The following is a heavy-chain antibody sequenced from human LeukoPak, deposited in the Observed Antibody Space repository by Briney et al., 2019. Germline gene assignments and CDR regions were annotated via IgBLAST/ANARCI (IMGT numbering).Heavy chain of an antibody. CDR2: INPSGGST. D-gene: IGHD6-6*01. Sequence: ASVKVSCKASGYAFTTYYMHWVRQAPGQGLEWMGIINPSGGSTSYPQKFQGRVTMTRDTSTSTVYMELSSLRSEDTAVYYCATVGEEYSSSPGNSNYYYYYMDVWGKGTTVTVSS. J-gene: IGHJ6*03. CDR1: GYAFTTYY. CDR3: ATVGEEYSSSPGNSNYYYYYMDV. V-gene: IGHV1-46*01.